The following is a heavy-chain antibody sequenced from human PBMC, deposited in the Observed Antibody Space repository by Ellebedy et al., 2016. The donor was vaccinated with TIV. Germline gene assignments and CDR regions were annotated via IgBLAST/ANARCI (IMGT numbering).Heavy chain of an antibody. J-gene: IGHJ4*02. D-gene: IGHD3-10*01. V-gene: IGHV3-66*01. CDR1: GFTFTNYW. CDR3: PKDREVGSHYYFDT. CDR2: IYSHGSA. Sequence: GGSLRLSCAASGFTFTNYWMNWIRQTPGKGLEWVSIIYSHGSAYYADSVKGRFTISRDNSKNTLYLQMNSLRAEDTAVYYCPKDREVGSHYYFDTWGQGTLVTVSS.